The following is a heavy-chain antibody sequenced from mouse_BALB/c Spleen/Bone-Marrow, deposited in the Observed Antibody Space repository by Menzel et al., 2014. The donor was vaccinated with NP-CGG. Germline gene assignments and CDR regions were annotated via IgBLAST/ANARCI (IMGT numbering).Heavy chain of an antibody. V-gene: IGHV1-4*01. D-gene: IGHD1-1*01. CDR1: GYTFTSYT. J-gene: IGHJ4*01. CDR3: ARCYYGSSNAMDY. Sequence: QVQLQQSGAELARPGASVKMSCKASGYTFTSYTMHWVKQRPGQGLEWIGYINPSSGYTNYNQKFKDKATLTADKSSSTAYMQPSSLTSEDSAVYYCARCYYGSSNAMDYWGQGTSVTVSS. CDR2: INPSSGYT.